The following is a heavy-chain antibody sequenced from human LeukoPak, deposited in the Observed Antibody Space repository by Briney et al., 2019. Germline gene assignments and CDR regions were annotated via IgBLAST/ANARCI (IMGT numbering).Heavy chain of an antibody. V-gene: IGHV3-30*02. CDR2: IRYDGSNK. CDR3: AREGKPEYSSSSYAFDI. D-gene: IGHD6-6*01. Sequence: PGGSLRLSCAASGFTFSSYVMHWVRQAPGKGLEWVAFIRYDGSNKYYADSVKGRFTISRDNSENTLYLQMNSLRAEDTAVYYCAREGKPEYSSSSYAFDIWGQGTMVTVSS. J-gene: IGHJ3*02. CDR1: GFTFSSYV.